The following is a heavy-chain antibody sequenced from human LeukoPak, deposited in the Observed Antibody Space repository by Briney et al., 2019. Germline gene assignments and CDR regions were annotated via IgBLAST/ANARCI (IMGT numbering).Heavy chain of an antibody. J-gene: IGHJ5*02. CDR1: GYTFTNYD. D-gene: IGHD1-14*01. V-gene: IGHV1-8*03. CDR2: MNPKSGKT. Sequence: ASVKLSCKASGYTFTNYDINWVRQAPGQGLEWMGCMNPKSGKTGYAQKFQDRVTITRDNSRSTVYLELSSLRSEDTAVYYCARGRYRSSEHPWGRGPGVTVSS. CDR3: ARGRYRSSEHP.